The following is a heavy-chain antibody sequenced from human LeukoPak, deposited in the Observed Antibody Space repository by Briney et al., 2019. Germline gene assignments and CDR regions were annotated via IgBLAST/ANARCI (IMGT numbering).Heavy chain of an antibody. Sequence: SETLSLTCTVSGGSISSYYWSWIRQPPGKGLEWIGYIYYSGSTNYNPSLKSRVTISVDTSKNQFSLKLSSVTSADTAVYYCARSYSSGFFDYWGQGTLVTVSS. CDR1: GGSISSYY. D-gene: IGHD6-25*01. J-gene: IGHJ4*02. V-gene: IGHV4-59*01. CDR3: ARSYSSGFFDY. CDR2: IYYSGST.